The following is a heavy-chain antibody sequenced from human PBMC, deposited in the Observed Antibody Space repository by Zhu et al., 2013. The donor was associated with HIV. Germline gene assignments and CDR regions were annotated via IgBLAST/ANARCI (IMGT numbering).Heavy chain of an antibody. J-gene: IGHJ4*02. CDR3: ARGKPNLGDFSLYRFYFDS. V-gene: IGHV1-69*01. CDR2: VVPVLGTD. D-gene: IGHD3-16*02. Sequence: QVQLVQSGTEVKKPGSSVTISCNASGGSFRNNAVSWVRQAPGQGLEWMGDVVPVLGTDNYSPRFRGRVTITADETTRTAYMDLSGLTSDDTAVYYCARGKPNLGDFSLYRFYFDSWGQGTLVTVSS. CDR1: GGSFRNNA.